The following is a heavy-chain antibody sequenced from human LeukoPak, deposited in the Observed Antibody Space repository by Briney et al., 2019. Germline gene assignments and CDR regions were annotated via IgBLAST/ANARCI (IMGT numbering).Heavy chain of an antibody. Sequence: ASVKVSCKASGYTFTNYAITWVRQAPGQGLEWMGWISDYNGNTNYAQKFQGRVAMTTDTSTSTACMELRSLRSDDTAVYYCARGDYYDSSGYFPGMNYWGQGTLVTVSS. CDR3: ARGDYYDSSGYFPGMNY. V-gene: IGHV1-18*01. J-gene: IGHJ4*02. D-gene: IGHD3-22*01. CDR1: GYTFTNYA. CDR2: ISDYNGNT.